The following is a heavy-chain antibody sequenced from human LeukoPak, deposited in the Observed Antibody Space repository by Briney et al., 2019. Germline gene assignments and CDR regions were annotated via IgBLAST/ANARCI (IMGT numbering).Heavy chain of an antibody. V-gene: IGHV3-21*01. CDR3: AREQQLVRGFDY. D-gene: IGHD6-13*01. J-gene: IGHJ4*02. CDR2: IGSSSSYI. CDR1: GFTFSSYS. Sequence: GGSLRLSCAASGFTFSSYSMNWVRQAPGKGLEWVSSIGSSSSYIYYADSVKGRFTISRDNAKNSLYLQMNSLRAEDTAVYYCAREQQLVRGFDYWGQGTLVTVSS.